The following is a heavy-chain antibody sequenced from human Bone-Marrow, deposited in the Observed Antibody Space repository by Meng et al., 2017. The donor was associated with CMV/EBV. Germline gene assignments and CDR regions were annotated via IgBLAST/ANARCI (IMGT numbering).Heavy chain of an antibody. J-gene: IGHJ4*02. CDR2: IKEDGSEK. CDR3: ARGWAGFYS. D-gene: IGHD2-2*02. Sequence: GESLKISCAASGFTFSGYWMKWVRQAPGKGLEWVANIKEDGSEKYYVDSVKGRFTISRDNAKNSLFLQMNSLRAEDTAVYYCARGWAGFYSWGQGTLVTGSS. CDR1: GFTFSGYW. V-gene: IGHV3-7*01.